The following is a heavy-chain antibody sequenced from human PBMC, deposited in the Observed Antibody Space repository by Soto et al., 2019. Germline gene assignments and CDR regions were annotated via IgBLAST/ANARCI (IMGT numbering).Heavy chain of an antibody. D-gene: IGHD1-26*01. CDR2: INPHVGST. CDR3: ARSSGGNFGIIIEGTNWFAP. Sequence: SVKDSFKAPRDTFPSYYINWVRQAPGQGLEWMGVINPHVGSTAYAQKFKGRVTLTRDTSASTVYMEVSSLKSEDTAMYYCARSSGGNFGIIIEGTNWFAPWGQGTLVTVPS. J-gene: IGHJ5*02. V-gene: IGHV1-46*01. CDR1: RDTFPSYY.